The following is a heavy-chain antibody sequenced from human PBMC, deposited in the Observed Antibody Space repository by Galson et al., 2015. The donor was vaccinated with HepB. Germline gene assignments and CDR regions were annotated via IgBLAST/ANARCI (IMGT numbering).Heavy chain of an antibody. CDR2: IYPGGSDI. Sequence: QSGAEVKKPGESLRISCEGSGYNFINYYIAWVRQMPGKSLEWVGLIYPGGSDIRYSPSFQGQVTISADNSISTAYLQWNSLKASDTAMYFCARHSGGMDVWGQGTTVTVSS. J-gene: IGHJ6*02. CDR1: GYNFINYY. CDR3: ARHSGGMDV. D-gene: IGHD3-10*01. V-gene: IGHV5-51*01.